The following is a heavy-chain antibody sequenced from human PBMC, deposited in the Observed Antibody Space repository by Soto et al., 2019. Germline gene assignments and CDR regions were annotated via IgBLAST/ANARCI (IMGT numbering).Heavy chain of an antibody. CDR2: ISYDGSNK. CDR3: ARDGDIRYYYDSSGGYFDY. CDR1: GFTFSSYA. V-gene: IGHV3-30-3*01. J-gene: IGHJ4*02. D-gene: IGHD3-22*01. Sequence: ESGGGVVQPGRSLRLSCAASGFTFSSYAMHWVRQAPGKGLEWVAVISYDGSNKYYADSVKGRFTISRDNSKNTLYLQMNSLRAEDTAVYYCARDGDIRYYYDSSGGYFDYWGQGTLVTVSS.